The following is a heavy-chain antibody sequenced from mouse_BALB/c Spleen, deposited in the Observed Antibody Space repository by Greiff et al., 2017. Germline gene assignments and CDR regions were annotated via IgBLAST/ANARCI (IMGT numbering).Heavy chain of an antibody. CDR2: IYPGNGDT. J-gene: IGHJ2*01. V-gene: IGHV1-12*01. Sequence: QVQLQQPGAELVKPGASVKMSCKASGYTFTSYNMHWVKQTPGQGLEWIGAIYPGNGDTSYNQKFKGKATLTADKSSSTAYMQLSSLTSEDSAVYYCARWGLITTATIFDYWGQGTTLTVSS. D-gene: IGHD1-2*01. CDR1: GYTFTSYN. CDR3: ARWGLITTATIFDY.